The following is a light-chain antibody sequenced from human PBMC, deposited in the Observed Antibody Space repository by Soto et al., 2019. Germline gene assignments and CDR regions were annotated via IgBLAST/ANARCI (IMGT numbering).Light chain of an antibody. CDR2: DAS. CDR1: QDISNY. CDR3: QQYDNLVT. V-gene: IGKV1-33*01. J-gene: IGKJ4*01. Sequence: DLPMTQSPSSLSASVGDRVTITCQASQDISNYLNWYQQKPGKAPKLLIYDASNLETGVPSRFSGGGSGTDFTFTISSLQPEDIATYYCQQYDNLVTFGGGTKVEIK.